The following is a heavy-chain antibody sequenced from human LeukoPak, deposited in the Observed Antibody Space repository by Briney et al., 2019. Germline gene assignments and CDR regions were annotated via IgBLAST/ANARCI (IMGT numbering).Heavy chain of an antibody. V-gene: IGHV4-39*07. CDR2: IYYSGST. Sequence: SETLSLTCTVSGGSISSSSYYWGWIRQPPGKGLEWIGSIYYSGSTYYNPSLKIRVTISVDTSKNQFSLKLSSVTAADTAVYYCAREGYYDSSGYYWVDYWGQGTLVTVSS. CDR3: AREGYYDSSGYYWVDY. D-gene: IGHD3-22*01. CDR1: GGSISSSSYY. J-gene: IGHJ4*02.